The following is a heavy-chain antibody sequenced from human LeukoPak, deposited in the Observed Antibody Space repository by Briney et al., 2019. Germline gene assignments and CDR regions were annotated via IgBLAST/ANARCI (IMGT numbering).Heavy chain of an antibody. Sequence: GGSLRLSCAASGFPFSTYVMHWVRQAPGKGLEWVAFIRYDGSNKYYADSVKGRFTISRDNSKNTLYLQMNSLRAEDTAVYYCAKRRSPMVRGVNVDYWGQGTLVTVSS. CDR1: GFPFSTYV. CDR3: AKRRSPMVRGVNVDY. J-gene: IGHJ4*02. D-gene: IGHD3-10*01. CDR2: IRYDGSNK. V-gene: IGHV3-30*02.